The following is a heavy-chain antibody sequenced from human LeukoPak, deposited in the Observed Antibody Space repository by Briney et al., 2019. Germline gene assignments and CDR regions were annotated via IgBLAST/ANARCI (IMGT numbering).Heavy chain of an antibody. D-gene: IGHD3-3*01. CDR2: IYYSGST. V-gene: IGHV4-39*01. CDR1: GGSISSSFYY. Sequence: SETLSLTCTVSGGSISSSFYYWGWIRQPPGKGLEWIGSIYYSGSTYYNPSLKSRVTISVDTSKNQFSLKLSSVTAADTAVYYCARVGITIFGVASNWFDPWGQGTLVTVSS. CDR3: ARVGITIFGVASNWFDP. J-gene: IGHJ5*02.